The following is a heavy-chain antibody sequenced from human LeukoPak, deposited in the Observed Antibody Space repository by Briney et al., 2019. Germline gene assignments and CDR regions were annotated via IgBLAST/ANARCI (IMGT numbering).Heavy chain of an antibody. CDR3: ARDSHTSGWFLPDY. J-gene: IGHJ4*02. Sequence: ASVKVSCKASGYTFTGYYMHWVRQAPGQGLEWMGWINPNSGGTNYAQKFQGRVTMTRDTSISTAYMELSRLTSDDTAVYYCARDSHTSGWFLPDYWGQGTLVTVSS. CDR2: INPNSGGT. D-gene: IGHD6-19*01. CDR1: GYTFTGYY. V-gene: IGHV1-2*02.